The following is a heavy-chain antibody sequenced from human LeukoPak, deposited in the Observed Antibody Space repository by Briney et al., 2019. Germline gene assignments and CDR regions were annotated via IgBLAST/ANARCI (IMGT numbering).Heavy chain of an antibody. CDR1: GYTFTGYY. J-gene: IGHJ6*02. CDR3: ARGTYYYDSSGYYYKAYGMDV. D-gene: IGHD3-22*01. V-gene: IGHV1-2*02. CDR2: INPNSGGT. Sequence: ASVKVSCKASGYTFTGYYMHWVRQAPGQGLEWMGWINPNSGGTNYAQKFQGRVTMTRDTSISTAYMELSRLRSDDTAVYYCARGTYYYDSSGYYYKAYGMDVWGQGTTVTVS.